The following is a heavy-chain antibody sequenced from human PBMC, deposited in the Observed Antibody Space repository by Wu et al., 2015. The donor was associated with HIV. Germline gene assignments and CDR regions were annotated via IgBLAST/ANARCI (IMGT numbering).Heavy chain of an antibody. CDR1: GYFLSKLS. V-gene: IGHV1-69*13. D-gene: IGHD2-8*01. CDR2: IIPIFGTA. Sequence: QVQLVQSGAEVKKPGASVKVSCKISGYFLSKLSMHWVRQAPGKGLDWMGRIIPIFGTADYAQKFQGRVTITADESTSTAYMELSSLKSEDTAMYYCARERMADWYYNLWGXGTLVTVSS. CDR3: ARERMADWYYNL. J-gene: IGHJ2*01.